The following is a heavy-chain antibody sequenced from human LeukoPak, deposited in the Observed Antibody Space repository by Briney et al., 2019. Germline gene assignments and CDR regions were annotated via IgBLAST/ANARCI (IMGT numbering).Heavy chain of an antibody. CDR1: GYSFTSYW. J-gene: IGHJ6*03. CDR3: ARQTTVVTIGNYMDV. V-gene: IGHV5-51*01. D-gene: IGHD4-23*01. Sequence: GESLKISCKGSGYSFTSYWIGWVRQMPGKGLERMGIIYPGDSDTRYSPSFQGQVTISADKSISTAYLQWSSLKASDTAMYYCARQTTVVTIGNYMDVWGKGTTVTVSS. CDR2: IYPGDSDT.